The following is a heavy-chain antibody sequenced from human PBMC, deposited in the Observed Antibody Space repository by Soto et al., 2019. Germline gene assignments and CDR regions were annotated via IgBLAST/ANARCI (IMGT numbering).Heavy chain of an antibody. CDR3: ARKRTNYGDFDY. CDR1: GGSISSGGYY. J-gene: IGHJ4*02. V-gene: IGHV4-31*03. D-gene: IGHD4-17*01. CDR2: IYYSGST. Sequence: SSETLSLTCTVSGGSISSGGYYWSWIRQHPGKGLEWIGYIYYSGSTYYNPSLKSRVTISVDTSKNQFSLKLSSVTAADTAVYYCARKRTNYGDFDYWGQGTLVTVSS.